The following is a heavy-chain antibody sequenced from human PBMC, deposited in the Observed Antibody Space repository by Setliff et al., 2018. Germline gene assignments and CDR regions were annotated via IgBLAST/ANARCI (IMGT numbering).Heavy chain of an antibody. V-gene: IGHV4-39*07. Sequence: PSETLSLTCNVSGASVSSHYWGWIRQPPGKGLEWIGSMYYSGSNDYNPSVKSRVTISVDKSKNQFSLSLRSVTAADTAVYYCATDGPVLNGDYISWGQGTLVTVSS. D-gene: IGHD3-10*01. CDR2: MYYSGSN. J-gene: IGHJ5*02. CDR3: ATDGPVLNGDYIS. CDR1: GASVSSHY.